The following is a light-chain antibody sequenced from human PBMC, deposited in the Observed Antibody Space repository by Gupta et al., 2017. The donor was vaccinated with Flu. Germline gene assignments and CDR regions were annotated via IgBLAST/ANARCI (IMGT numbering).Light chain of an antibody. CDR1: SSNIGSTT. Sequence: QSVLTQPPSASGTHGQRVTISCYGSSSNIGSTTVKWYQHFPGTAPKLLIYRDNQRPSGVPDRFSGSKSGTSASLAISVLQSEDDADYYCAAWDDGLNVHVVFGDGTKLTVL. CDR2: RDN. V-gene: IGLV1-44*01. CDR3: AAWDDGLNVHVV. J-gene: IGLJ2*01.